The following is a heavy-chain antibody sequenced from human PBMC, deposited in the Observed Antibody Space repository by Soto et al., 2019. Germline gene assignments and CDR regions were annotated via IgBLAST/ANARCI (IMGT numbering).Heavy chain of an antibody. CDR3: ARCRGGDYYYGMDV. J-gene: IGHJ6*02. Sequence: LSLTCTVSGGSISSYYWSWIRQPPGKGLEWIGYIYYSGSTNYNPSLKSRVTISVDTSKNQFSLKLSSVTAADTAVYYCARCRGGDYYYGMDVWGQGTTVTVSS. D-gene: IGHD3-16*01. V-gene: IGHV4-59*01. CDR1: GGSISSYY. CDR2: IYYSGST.